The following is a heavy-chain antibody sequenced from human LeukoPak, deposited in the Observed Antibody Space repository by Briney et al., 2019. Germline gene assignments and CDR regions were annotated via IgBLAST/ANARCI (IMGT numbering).Heavy chain of an antibody. Sequence: GGSLRLSCAASEFSVGSNYMTWVRQAPGKGLEWVSLIYSGGSTYYADSVRGRFTISRDNSKNTLYLQMNSLRAEDTAVYYCAGGPSGYHNTGGQGTLVTVSS. CDR1: EFSVGSNY. D-gene: IGHD5-12*01. J-gene: IGHJ4*02. V-gene: IGHV3-66*01. CDR3: AGGPSGYHNT. CDR2: IYSGGST.